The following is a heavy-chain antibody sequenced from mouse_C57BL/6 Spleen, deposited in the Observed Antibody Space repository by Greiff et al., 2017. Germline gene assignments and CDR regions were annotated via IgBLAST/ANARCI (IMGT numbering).Heavy chain of an antibody. CDR2: IYPGSGST. CDR1: GYTFTSYW. V-gene: IGHV1-55*01. CDR3: ARSDDYDNYFDY. J-gene: IGHJ2*01. D-gene: IGHD2-4*01. Sequence: QVQLQQPGAELVKPGASVKMSCKASGYTFTSYWITWVKQRPGQGLEWIGDIYPGSGSTNYNEKFKSKATLTVDTSSSTAYMQLSSLTSEDSAVYYCARSDDYDNYFDYWGQGTTLTVSS.